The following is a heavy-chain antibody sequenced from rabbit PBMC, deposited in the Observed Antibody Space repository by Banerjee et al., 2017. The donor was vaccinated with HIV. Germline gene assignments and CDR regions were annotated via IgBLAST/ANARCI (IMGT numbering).Heavy chain of an antibody. CDR2: MVASSGST. D-gene: IGHD6-1*01. J-gene: IGHJ4*01. CDR1: GWSFSSVYY. Sequence: QEQLVESGGGLVQPEGSRTLTCKASGWSFSSVYYMCWVRQAPGKGLEWIACMVASSGSTWYASWAKGRFTISKTSSTTVTLQMTSLTAADTATYFCARDYVGYIGYGYYFNLWGPGTLVTVS. CDR3: ARDYVGYIGYGYYFNL. V-gene: IGHV1S45*01.